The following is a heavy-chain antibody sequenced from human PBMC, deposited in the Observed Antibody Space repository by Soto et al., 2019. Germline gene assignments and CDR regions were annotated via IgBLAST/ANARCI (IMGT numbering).Heavy chain of an antibody. J-gene: IGHJ5*02. Sequence: LXESGPGLVKPSQTLSLTCTVSGGSISSGGYYWSWIRQHPGKGLEWIGYIYYSGSTYYHPSLKSRITTSIDTSKDQSSLTLSSVTAADTAVYYCAGSVYPWGQGTLVTVSS. CDR3: AGSVYP. CDR1: GGSISSGGYY. CDR2: IYYSGST. V-gene: IGHV4-31*03.